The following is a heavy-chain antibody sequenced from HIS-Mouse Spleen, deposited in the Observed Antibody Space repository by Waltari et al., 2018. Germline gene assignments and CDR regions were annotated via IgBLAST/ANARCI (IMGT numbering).Heavy chain of an antibody. J-gene: IGHJ2*01. V-gene: IGHV4-39*07. CDR3: AREIPYSSSWYDWYFDL. CDR1: GGSISSSSSY. Sequence: QLQLQESGPGLVKPSETLSLTCTVSGGSISSSSSYRGWIRQPPGQGLEWIGSIYYSGSTYYNPSLKSRVTISVDTSKNQFSLKLSSVTAADTAVYYCAREIPYSSSWYDWYFDLWGRGTLVTVSS. CDR2: IYYSGST. D-gene: IGHD6-13*01.